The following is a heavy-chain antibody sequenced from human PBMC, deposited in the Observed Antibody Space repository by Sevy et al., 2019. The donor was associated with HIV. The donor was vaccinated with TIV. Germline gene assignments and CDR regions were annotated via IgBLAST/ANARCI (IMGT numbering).Heavy chain of an antibody. D-gene: IGHD1-20*01. J-gene: IGHJ5*02. Sequence: SETLSLTCTVSGGSISSYYWSWIRQPPGKGLEWIGYIYYSGSTNYNPSLKSRVTISVDTSKNQFSLKLSSVTAADTAGYYCARRGVTGRSWWFDPWGQGTLVTVSS. V-gene: IGHV4-59*08. CDR1: GGSISSYY. CDR2: IYYSGST. CDR3: ARRGVTGRSWWFDP.